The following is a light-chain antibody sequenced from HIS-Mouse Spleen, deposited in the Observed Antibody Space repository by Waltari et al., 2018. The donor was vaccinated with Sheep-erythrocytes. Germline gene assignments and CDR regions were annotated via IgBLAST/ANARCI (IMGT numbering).Light chain of an antibody. CDR2: LGS. V-gene: IGKV2-28*01. Sequence: DIVMTQSPLSLPVTPGEPASISCRSSQSLLHSNGYNYLDWYLQKPGQSPQLLIYLGSNRASGVPDRVSGSGSGTDFTLKISRVEAEDVGVYYCQQYYSTLLTFGGGNKVEIK. CDR1: QSLLHSNGYNY. CDR3: QQYYSTLLT. J-gene: IGKJ4*01.